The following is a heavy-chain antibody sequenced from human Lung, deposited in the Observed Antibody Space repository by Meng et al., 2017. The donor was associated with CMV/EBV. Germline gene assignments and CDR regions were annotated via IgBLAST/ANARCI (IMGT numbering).Heavy chain of an antibody. CDR1: GGATSSSSYY. V-gene: IGHV4-39*01. CDR2: VVYSGTT. CDR3: ARHHHSPTFDY. D-gene: IGHD1-14*01. Sequence: QLQWCVPGLVKPSETLSLCCTVSGGATSSSSYYWAWIRQPPGEGLEWIGSVVYSGTTYYTSSLKSRVSISVDTSKNQFSLKLSSVTAADTAVYYCARHHHSPTFDYWGQGTLVTVSS. J-gene: IGHJ4*02.